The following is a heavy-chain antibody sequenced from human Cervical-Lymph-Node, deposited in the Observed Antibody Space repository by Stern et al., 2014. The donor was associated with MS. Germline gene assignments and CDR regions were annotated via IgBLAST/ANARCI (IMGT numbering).Heavy chain of an antibody. CDR2: INYSGST. D-gene: IGHD3-22*01. J-gene: IGHJ3*02. CDR3: ARRDYYDSSGYYDDAFDI. Sequence: QVQLKESGPGLVKPSETLSLTCTVSGGSISTFYWNWIRQSPGQGLEWIGQINYSGSTNYNPSLKSRVTISVDTSKNQFSLNLRSVTAADTAVYYCARRDYYDSSGYYDDAFDIWGQGTMVTVSS. V-gene: IGHV4-59*01. CDR1: GGSISTFY.